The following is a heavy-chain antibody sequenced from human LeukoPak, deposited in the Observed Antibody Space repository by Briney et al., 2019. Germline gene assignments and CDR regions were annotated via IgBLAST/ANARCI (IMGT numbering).Heavy chain of an antibody. J-gene: IGHJ6*02. CDR2: ISGSGGST. D-gene: IGHD3-10*01. Sequence: QPGGSLRLSRAASGFTFSSYAMSWVRQAPWKGLDWVSAISGSGGSTYYADSVKGRFTISRDNSKNKLYLQMNSLRAEDTAVYYCAKVGSYGSGIWQSYYGMDVWGQGTMVTVSS. V-gene: IGHV3-23*01. CDR3: AKVGSYGSGIWQSYYGMDV. CDR1: GFTFSSYA.